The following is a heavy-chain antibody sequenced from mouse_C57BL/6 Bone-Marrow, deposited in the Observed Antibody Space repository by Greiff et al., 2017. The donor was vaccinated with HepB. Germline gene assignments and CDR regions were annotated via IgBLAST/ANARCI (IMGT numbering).Heavy chain of an antibody. CDR3: ARDRVLRNRFAY. D-gene: IGHD1-1*01. Sequence: EVQRVEPGGGLVKPGGSLKLSCAASGFTFSSYAMSWVRQTPGKRLEWVATISDGGSYTYYPDNVKGRFTISRDNAKNSLYLQMSHLKSEDTAMYYCARDRVLRNRFAYWGQGTLVTVSA. CDR2: ISDGGSYT. CDR1: GFTFSSYA. V-gene: IGHV5-4*01. J-gene: IGHJ3*01.